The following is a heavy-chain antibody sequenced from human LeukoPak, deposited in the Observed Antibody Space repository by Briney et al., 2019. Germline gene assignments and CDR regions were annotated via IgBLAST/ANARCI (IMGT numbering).Heavy chain of an antibody. CDR2: INTYNGDT. CDR3: ARGLWFGDLYGWFDP. Sequence: ASVKVSCKTSGYTFTSYGIIWVRQAPGQGLEWMGWINTYNGDTNYAQRLRGRVTMTTDTSTRTGYMELRSLRSDDTAVYYCARGLWFGDLYGWFDPWGQGTLVTVSS. CDR1: GYTFTSYG. J-gene: IGHJ5*02. D-gene: IGHD3-10*01. V-gene: IGHV1-18*01.